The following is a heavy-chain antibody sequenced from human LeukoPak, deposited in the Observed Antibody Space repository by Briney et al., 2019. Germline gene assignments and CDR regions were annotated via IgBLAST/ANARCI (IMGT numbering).Heavy chain of an antibody. J-gene: IGHJ4*02. CDR3: ARTVGAAFDY. V-gene: IGHV1-8*02. D-gene: IGHD2-15*01. Sequence: ASVKVSCKASGYTFTSYGISWVRQAPGQGLEWMGWMNPNSGNTGYAQKFQGRVTMTRNTSISTAYMELSSLRPEDTAVYYCARTVGAAFDYWGQGTLVTVSS. CDR1: GYTFTSYG. CDR2: MNPNSGNT.